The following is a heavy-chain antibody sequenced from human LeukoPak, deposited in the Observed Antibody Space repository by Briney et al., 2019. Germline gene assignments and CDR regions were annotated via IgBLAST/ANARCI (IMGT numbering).Heavy chain of an antibody. CDR3: ARGRRATPNDALDI. Sequence: PSETLSLTCTVSGGSISSYYWSWIRQPPGKGLEWIGYIYYSGSANYNPSLKSRVTISVDTSKNQFSLKLSSVTAADTAVYYCARGRRATPNDALDIWGQGTMVTVSS. J-gene: IGHJ3*02. CDR1: GGSISSYY. CDR2: IYYSGSA. V-gene: IGHV4-59*01.